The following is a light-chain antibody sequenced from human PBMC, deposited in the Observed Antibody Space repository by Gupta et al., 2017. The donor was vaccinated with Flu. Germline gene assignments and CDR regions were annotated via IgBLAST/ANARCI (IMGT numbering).Light chain of an antibody. J-gene: IGKJ1*01. V-gene: IGKV4-1*01. CDR1: QTCFYTRDNKSY. Sequence: SQGERATTNCNTTQTCFYTRDNKSYLAWYQQRPGQPPRLLIYWVSSRESGVPDRFSGSGSGTDFTLTISSLEAEDVAVYYCLQDDRTPWAFGQGTKVEI. CDR2: WVS. CDR3: LQDDRTPWA.